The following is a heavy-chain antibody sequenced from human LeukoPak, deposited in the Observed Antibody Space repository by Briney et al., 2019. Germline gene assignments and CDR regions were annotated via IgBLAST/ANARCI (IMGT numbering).Heavy chain of an antibody. J-gene: IGHJ4*02. CDR1: GGSISSYY. CDR3: AREVVIVVEPAANTIDY. V-gene: IGHV3-21*01. D-gene: IGHD2-2*01. Sequence: ETLSLTCTVSGGSISSYYWSWVRQAPGKGLEWVSAISKSGTYIKYADSVKGRFTVSRDNAKNSLFLQMNSLRVEDTAVYYCAREVVIVVEPAANTIDYWGQGTRVTVSS. CDR2: ISKSGTYI.